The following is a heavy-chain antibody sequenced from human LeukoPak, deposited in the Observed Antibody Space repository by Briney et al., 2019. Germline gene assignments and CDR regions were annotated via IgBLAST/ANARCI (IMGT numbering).Heavy chain of an antibody. V-gene: IGHV4-39*01. D-gene: IGHD3-9*01. J-gene: IGHJ4*02. Sequence: SETLSLTCTVSGGSISSSSYYWGWIRQPPGKGLEWIGSIYYSGSTYYNPSRKSRVTISVDTSKNQFSLKLSSVTAADTAVYYCARGDVLRYFDWLLDWGQGTLVTVSS. CDR1: GGSISSSSYY. CDR3: ARGDVLRYFDWLLD. CDR2: IYYSGST.